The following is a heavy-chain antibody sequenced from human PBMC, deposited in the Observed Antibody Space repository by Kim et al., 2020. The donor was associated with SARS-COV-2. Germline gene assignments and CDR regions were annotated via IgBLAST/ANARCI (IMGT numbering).Heavy chain of an antibody. Sequence: VGTCNADTGKGRFTISRDNSKSTLYLQMNSLRDEDTAVYYCATSVMAPGSYWGQGTLVTVSS. CDR3: ATSVMAPGSY. V-gene: IGHV3-23*01. J-gene: IGHJ4*02. D-gene: IGHD3-16*01. CDR2: VGT.